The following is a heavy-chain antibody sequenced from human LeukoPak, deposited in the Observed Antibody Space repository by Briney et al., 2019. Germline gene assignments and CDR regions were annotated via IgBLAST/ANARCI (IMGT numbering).Heavy chain of an antibody. J-gene: IGHJ6*03. V-gene: IGHV3-7*01. CDR3: ATAPTPYMDV. CDR1: GFTFSSYW. CDR2: IKQDGSEK. Sequence: GGSLRLSCAASGFTFSSYWISWVRQAPGKGLEWVANIKQDGSEKYYVDSVKGRFTISRDNAKNSLYLQMNSLRAEDTAVYYCATAPTPYMDVWGKGTTVTVSS. D-gene: IGHD2-15*01.